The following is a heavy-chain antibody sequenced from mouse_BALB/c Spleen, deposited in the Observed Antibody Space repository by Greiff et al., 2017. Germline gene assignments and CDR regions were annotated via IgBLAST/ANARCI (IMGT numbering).Heavy chain of an antibody. Sequence: EVQLVESGPGLVKPSQSLSLTCTVTGYSITSDYAWNWIRQFPGNKLEWMGYISYSGSTSYNPSLKSRISITRDTSKNQFFLQLNSVTTEDTATYYCAREGYFDYWGQGTTLTVSS. CDR2: ISYSGST. CDR1: GYSITSDYA. CDR3: AREGYFDY. J-gene: IGHJ2*01. V-gene: IGHV3-2*02.